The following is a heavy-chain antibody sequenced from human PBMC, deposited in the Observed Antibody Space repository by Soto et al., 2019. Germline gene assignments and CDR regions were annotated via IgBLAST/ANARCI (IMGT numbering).Heavy chain of an antibody. CDR3: AGRGEYTYALAY. CDR1: GGTFSSHS. D-gene: IGHD3-16*01. Sequence: QVQLVQSGAEVKKTGSSVKVSCKASGGTFSSHSISWVRQAPGQGLEWMGGIIPMFGTANYAQKFQGRVTITGDESTSKAYMELSSLKSEDTAVYYCAGRGEYTYALAYWGQGTLVTVSS. CDR2: IIPMFGTA. V-gene: IGHV1-69*01. J-gene: IGHJ4*02.